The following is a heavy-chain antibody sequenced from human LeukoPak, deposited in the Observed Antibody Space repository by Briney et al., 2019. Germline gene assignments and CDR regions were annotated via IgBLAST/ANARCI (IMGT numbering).Heavy chain of an antibody. CDR2: ISPGGDAV. CDR1: GFIFSDYH. D-gene: IGHD6-19*01. J-gene: IGHJ4*02. V-gene: IGHV3-11*01. CDR3: SGGRDAAVAGPGGYFDY. Sequence: GGSLRLSCAASGFIFSDYHMSWIRQAPGKGLECVSYISPGGDAVYSADSVKGRFTISRDNAKNSLFLQMSSLTAEDTAVYYCSGGRDAAVAGPGGYFDYWGQGSLVTVSS.